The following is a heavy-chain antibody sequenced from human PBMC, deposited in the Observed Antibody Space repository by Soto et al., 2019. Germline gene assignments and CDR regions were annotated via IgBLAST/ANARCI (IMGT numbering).Heavy chain of an antibody. CDR2: IVPVFPSV. Sequence: QVQLVQSGAEVKRPGSSVKVSCKASGGAFNNYAIYWVRQAPGQGLEWLGTIVPVFPSVYYAPRFQGRLTITADGSTVTGDMMLTSLKSEDTAVYYCAREMPSTAAAYFYYGLNVWGQGTWVTVSS. CDR1: GGAFNNYA. V-gene: IGHV1-69*18. J-gene: IGHJ6*02. D-gene: IGHD6-13*01. CDR3: AREMPSTAAAYFYYGLNV.